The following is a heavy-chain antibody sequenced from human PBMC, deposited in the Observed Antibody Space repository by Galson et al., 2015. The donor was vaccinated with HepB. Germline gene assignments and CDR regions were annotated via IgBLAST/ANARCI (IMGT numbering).Heavy chain of an antibody. CDR2: INPNSGGT. J-gene: IGHJ4*02. V-gene: IGHV1-2*02. D-gene: IGHD2-15*01. CDR1: GYTFTGYY. CDR3: ARDDCSGGSCSPVGY. Sequence: SVKVSCKASGYTFTGYYMHWVRQAPGQGLEWMGWINPNSGGTNYAQKFQGGVTMTRDTSISTAYMELSRLRSDDTAVYYCARDDCSGGSCSPVGYWGQGTLVTVSS.